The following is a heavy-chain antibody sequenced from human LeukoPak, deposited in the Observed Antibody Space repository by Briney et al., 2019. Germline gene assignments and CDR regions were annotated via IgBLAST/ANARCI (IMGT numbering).Heavy chain of an antibody. D-gene: IGHD2-2*01. J-gene: IGHJ6*04. CDR2: ISSSGSTI. CDR1: GFTFSSYE. Sequence: RGSLRLSCAASGFTFSSYEMNWVRQAPGKGLEWVSYISSSGSTIYYADSVKGRFTISRDNAKNSLYLQMNSLRAEDTAVYYCARDGVVVPAAIYNYYYGMDVWGKGTTVTVSS. CDR3: ARDGVVVPAAIYNYYYGMDV. V-gene: IGHV3-48*03.